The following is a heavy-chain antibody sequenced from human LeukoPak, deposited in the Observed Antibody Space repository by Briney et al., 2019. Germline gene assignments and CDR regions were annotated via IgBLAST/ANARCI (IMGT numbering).Heavy chain of an antibody. Sequence: GGSLRLSCAASGFTFSYYYMSWLRQAPGKGLEWVSYISSSGSTIYYADSVKGRFTISRDNAKNPLCLQMNSLRAEDTAVYYCARVRWNTDYYFDYWGQGTLVTVSS. CDR2: ISSSGSTI. CDR3: ARVRWNTDYYFDY. J-gene: IGHJ4*02. CDR1: GFTFSYYY. D-gene: IGHD1/OR15-1a*01. V-gene: IGHV3-11*01.